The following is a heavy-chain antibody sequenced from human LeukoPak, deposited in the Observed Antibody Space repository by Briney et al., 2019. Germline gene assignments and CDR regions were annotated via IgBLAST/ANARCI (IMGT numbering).Heavy chain of an antibody. CDR1: GFTFSTYW. Sequence: TGGSLRLSCAASGFTFSTYWMSWVRQAPGKGLEWVANIKQDGSEKDYVDSVRGRFTISRDNAKNSLYLQMNSLRAEDTAVYYCARISYYFEYWGQGTLVTVSS. V-gene: IGHV3-7*05. CDR2: IKQDGSEK. CDR3: ARISYYFEY. J-gene: IGHJ4*02.